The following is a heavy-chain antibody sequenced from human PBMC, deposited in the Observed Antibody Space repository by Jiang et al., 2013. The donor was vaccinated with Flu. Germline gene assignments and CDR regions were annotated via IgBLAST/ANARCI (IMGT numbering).Heavy chain of an antibody. J-gene: IGHJ4*02. CDR1: GGSISSYY. Sequence: GLVKPSETLSPTCTVSGGSISSYYWSWIRQPPGKGLEWIGYINYIGTTNYNPSLKSRVTISVDTSKNQFSLKLSSVTAADTALYYCATGRTYGYPFDYWGQGTLVTVSS. CDR3: ATGRTYGYPFDY. CDR2: INYIGTT. D-gene: IGHD5-18*01. V-gene: IGHV4-59*01.